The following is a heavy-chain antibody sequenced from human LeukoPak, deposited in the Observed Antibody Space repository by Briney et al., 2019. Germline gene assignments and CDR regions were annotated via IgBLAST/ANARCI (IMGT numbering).Heavy chain of an antibody. J-gene: IGHJ3*02. CDR1: GGSVSSTDYY. V-gene: IGHV4-39*01. CDR3: ARPAVAGTPMDAFDI. CDR2: IYYSGTT. D-gene: IGHD6-19*01. Sequence: SETLSLTCTVSGGSVSSTDYYWGWIRQPPGKGLEWIGSIYYSGTTYYNPSLKNRVTISVDTSKNQFSLKLSSVTAADTALYYCARPAVAGTPMDAFDIWGQGTMVIVSS.